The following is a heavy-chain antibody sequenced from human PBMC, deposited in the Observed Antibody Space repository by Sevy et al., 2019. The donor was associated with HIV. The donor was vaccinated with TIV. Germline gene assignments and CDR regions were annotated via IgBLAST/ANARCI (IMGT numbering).Heavy chain of an antibody. CDR1: GGSINSDH. CDR3: ARRNDFDI. Sequence: SETLSLTYTVSGGSINSDHWSWIRQPPGKGLEWIGYVYYTGGTKYNPSLKNRVTISVDRTKNQSSLKLTSVTAADTAVYYCARRNDFDIWGQGTMVTVSS. V-gene: IGHV4-59*08. J-gene: IGHJ3*02. CDR2: VYYTGGT.